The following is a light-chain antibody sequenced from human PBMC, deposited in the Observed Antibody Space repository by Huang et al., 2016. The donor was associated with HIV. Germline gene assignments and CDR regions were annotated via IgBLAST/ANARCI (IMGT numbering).Light chain of an antibody. J-gene: IGKJ2*01. V-gene: IGKV3-20*01. Sequence: EIVLTQSPVTLSLSPGEGASLSCRASQGVHNSYLAWYQQKPGQAPRHLIFGASNRATGVPHRFRGSESGTDFTLTISGLDPEDFAVYYCRQYGTLPYTFGQGTKLEI. CDR2: GAS. CDR1: QGVHNSY. CDR3: RQYGTLPYT.